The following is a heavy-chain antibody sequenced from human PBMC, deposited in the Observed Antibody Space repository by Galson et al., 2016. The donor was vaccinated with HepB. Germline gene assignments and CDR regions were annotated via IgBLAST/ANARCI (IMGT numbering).Heavy chain of an antibody. J-gene: IGHJ5*02. CDR3: ARLVGTMVRGVRNWFDP. CDR1: GGFISSSSYY. V-gene: IGHV4-39*01. Sequence: ETLSLTCNVSGGFISSSSYYWGWIRQSPGRGLEWIGSIYFSGSTYYNPSLKSRVSMSVDTSKNEFSLKLSSVTAADTAVYYCARLVGTMVRGVRNWFDPWGQGTLITVSS. CDR2: IYFSGST. D-gene: IGHD3-10*01.